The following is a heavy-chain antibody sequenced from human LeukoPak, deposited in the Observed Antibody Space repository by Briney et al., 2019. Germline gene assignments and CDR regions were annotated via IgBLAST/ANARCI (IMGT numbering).Heavy chain of an antibody. CDR2: ISSSSSYI. V-gene: IGHV3-21*01. J-gene: IGHJ6*03. CDR3: ARGSRDSYPSHYYYYMDV. Sequence: PGGSLRLSCAASGFTFSSYSMNWVRQAPGKGLEWVSSISSSSSYIYYADSVKGRFTISRDNAKNSLYLQMNSLRAEDTAVYYCARGSRDSYPSHYYYYMDVWGKGTTVTVSS. D-gene: IGHD5-24*01. CDR1: GFTFSSYS.